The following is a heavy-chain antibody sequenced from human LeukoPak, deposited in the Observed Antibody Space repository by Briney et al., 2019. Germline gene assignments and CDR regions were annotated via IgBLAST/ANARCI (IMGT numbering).Heavy chain of an antibody. CDR1: GGSFSGYY. V-gene: IGHV4-34*01. J-gene: IGHJ4*02. CDR2: INHCGST. Sequence: SETLSLTCAVYGGSFSGYYWSWIRQPPGKGLEWMGEINHCGSTNNNQSLKSRVTISVDTSKNQFSLKLSSVTAADTAVYYCARVYIAAAGPTDFDYWGQGTLVTVPS. CDR3: ARVYIAAAGPTDFDY. D-gene: IGHD6-13*01.